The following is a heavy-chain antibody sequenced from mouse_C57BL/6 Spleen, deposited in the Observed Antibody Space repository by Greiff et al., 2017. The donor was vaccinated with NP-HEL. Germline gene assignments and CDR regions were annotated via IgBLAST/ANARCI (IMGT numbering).Heavy chain of an antibody. CDR3: ARSDYYGSPYAMDY. D-gene: IGHD1-1*01. CDR2: INPNNGGT. Sequence: EVQLQQSGPELVKPGASVKIPCKASGYTFTDYNMDWVKQSHGKSLEWIGDINPNNGGTIYNQKFKGKATLTVDKSSSTAYMELRSLTSEDTAVYYCARSDYYGSPYAMDYWGQGTSVTVSS. CDR1: GYTFTDYN. J-gene: IGHJ4*01. V-gene: IGHV1-18*01.